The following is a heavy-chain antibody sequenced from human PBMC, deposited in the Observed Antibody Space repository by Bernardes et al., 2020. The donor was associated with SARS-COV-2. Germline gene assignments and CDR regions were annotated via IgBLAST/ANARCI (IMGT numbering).Heavy chain of an antibody. CDR1: GFTFSSYG. V-gene: IGHV3-30*18. CDR2: ISYDGSNK. D-gene: IGHD6-19*01. CDR3: AKAHSTGWFHGGYSFDS. J-gene: IGHJ4*02. Sequence: GGSLRLSCAASGFTFSSYGMHWVRQAPGKGLEWVAVISYDGSNKYYADSVKGRFTISRDNSKNTLYLQMNSLRAEDTAVYYCAKAHSTGWFHGGYSFDSWGQGTLVTVSS.